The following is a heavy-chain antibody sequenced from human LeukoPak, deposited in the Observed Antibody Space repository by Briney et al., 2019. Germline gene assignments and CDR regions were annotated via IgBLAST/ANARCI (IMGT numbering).Heavy chain of an antibody. J-gene: IGHJ4*02. V-gene: IGHV3-15*01. CDR1: GFTFSNAW. Sequence: GGSLRLSCAASGFTFSNAWMSWVRQAPGKGLEWVCRIKSKTDGGTTDFAAPVKGRFTISRDDSKNTLYLQMNSLKPEDTAVYYCTNYGSGSIGDYWGQGTLVTVSS. CDR2: IKSKTDGGTT. CDR3: TNYGSGSIGDY. D-gene: IGHD3-10*01.